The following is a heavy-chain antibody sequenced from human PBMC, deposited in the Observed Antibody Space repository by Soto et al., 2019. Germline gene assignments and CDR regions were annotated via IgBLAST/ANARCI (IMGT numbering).Heavy chain of an antibody. CDR1: GGSISSSSYY. D-gene: IGHD3-10*01. Sequence: SETLSLTCTVSGGSISSSSYYWGWIRQPPGKGLEWIGSIYYSGSTYYNPSLKSRVTISVDTSKNQFSLKLSSVTAADTAVYYCASSYGSGSYYPFDYWGQGTLVTVSS. V-gene: IGHV4-39*01. J-gene: IGHJ4*02. CDR2: IYYSGST. CDR3: ASSYGSGSYYPFDY.